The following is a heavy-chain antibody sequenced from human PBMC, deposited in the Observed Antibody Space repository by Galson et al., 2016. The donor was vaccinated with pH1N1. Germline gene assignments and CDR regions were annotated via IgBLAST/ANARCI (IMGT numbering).Heavy chain of an antibody. Sequence: SLRLSCAASGFTFNIFAMSWVRQAPGKGPEWVSSISASGANTNYADPVKGRFTISSDNSKNTLYLQTNSLRAGDTAIYYCVKRDSSGYYYGRFDSWGQGTLVTVSS. D-gene: IGHD3-22*01. J-gene: IGHJ4*02. CDR1: GFTFNIFA. CDR2: ISASGANT. CDR3: VKRDSSGYYYGRFDS. V-gene: IGHV3-23*01.